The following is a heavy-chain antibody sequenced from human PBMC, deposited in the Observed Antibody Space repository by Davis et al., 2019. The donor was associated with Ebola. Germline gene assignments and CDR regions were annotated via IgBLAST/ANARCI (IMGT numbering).Heavy chain of an antibody. V-gene: IGHV3-7*01. CDR2: IKQDGSEK. CDR3: ARWRNSTGRFDC. Sequence: GGSLKITCAASGFTFNNYWMSWVRQAPGKGLEWVANIKQDGSEKYYVDSVKGRFTISRDNAEKSLYLQMNSLRVEDTAVYYCARWRNSTGRFDCWGQGTPVTVFS. CDR1: GFTFNNYW. D-gene: IGHD1-1*01. J-gene: IGHJ4*02.